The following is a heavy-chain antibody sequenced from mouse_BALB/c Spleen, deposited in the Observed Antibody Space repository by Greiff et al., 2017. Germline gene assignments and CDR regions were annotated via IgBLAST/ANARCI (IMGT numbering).Heavy chain of an antibody. CDR3: ARKDPWFAY. CDR1: GFTFSSYG. Sequence: EVKLVESGGDLVKPGGSLKLSCAASGFTFSSYGMPWVRQTPDKRLEWVATISSGGSYTYYPDSVKGRFTISRDNAKNTLYLQMSSLKSEDTAIYYCARKDPWFAYWGQGTLVTVSA. CDR2: ISSGGSYT. J-gene: IGHJ3*01. V-gene: IGHV5-6*01.